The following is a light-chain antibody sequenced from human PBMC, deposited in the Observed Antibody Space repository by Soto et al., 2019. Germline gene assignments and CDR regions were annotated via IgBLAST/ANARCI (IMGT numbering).Light chain of an antibody. J-gene: IGKJ1*01. CDR3: QQYDKWPRT. V-gene: IGKV1-5*03. Sequence: DIQMTQSPSTLPASVGDRVTITCRASQTISSWLAWYQQKPGKAPKLLIYKASTLKSGVPSRFSGSGSGTEFTLTISSLQSEDFAVYYCQQYDKWPRTFGQGTKVDIK. CDR2: KAS. CDR1: QTISSW.